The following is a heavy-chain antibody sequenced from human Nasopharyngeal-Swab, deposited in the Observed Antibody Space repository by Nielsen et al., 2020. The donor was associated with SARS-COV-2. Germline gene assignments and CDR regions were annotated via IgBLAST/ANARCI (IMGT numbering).Heavy chain of an antibody. CDR3: ARDRVAAAGTGSDYYYYYYYMDV. D-gene: IGHD6-13*01. CDR2: INPSGGST. J-gene: IGHJ6*03. Sequence: WERQAPGQGLEWMGIINPSGGSTSYAQKFQGRVTMTRDTSTSTVYMELSSLRSEDTAVYYCARDRVAAAGTGSDYYYYYYYMDVWGKGTTVTVSS. V-gene: IGHV1-46*01.